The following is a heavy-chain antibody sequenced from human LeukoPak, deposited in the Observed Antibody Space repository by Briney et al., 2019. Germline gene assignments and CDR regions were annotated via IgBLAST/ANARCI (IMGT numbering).Heavy chain of an antibody. CDR2: ILPIFGSA. V-gene: IGHV1-69*05. CDR1: GDTFNSYG. CDR3: ARVGRSRGSLPNFYYYMDV. D-gene: IGHD2-15*01. Sequence: GSSVQVSCKPSGDTFNSYGISWVRPAPGQGLEWMGGILPIFGSANYAQKLQGRVTITTDQSTSTAYMELSSLSSEDTAVYYCARVGRSRGSLPNFYYYMDVWGKGTTVTVSS. J-gene: IGHJ6*03.